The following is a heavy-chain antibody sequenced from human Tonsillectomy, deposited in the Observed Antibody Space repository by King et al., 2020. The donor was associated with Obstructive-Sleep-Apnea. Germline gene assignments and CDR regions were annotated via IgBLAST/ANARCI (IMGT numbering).Heavy chain of an antibody. V-gene: IGHV1-2*04. CDR3: ARSAPTAPGGSGWSLPYYYGMDV. Sequence: VQLVESGAEVKKPGASVKVSCKASGYTFTGYYMHWVRQAPGQGLEWMGWINPNSGGTNYAQKFQGWVTMTRDTSISTAYMELSRLRSDDTAVYYCARSAPTAPGGSGWSLPYYYGMDVWGQGTTVTVSS. D-gene: IGHD6-19*01. CDR1: GYTFTGYY. J-gene: IGHJ6*02. CDR2: INPNSGGT.